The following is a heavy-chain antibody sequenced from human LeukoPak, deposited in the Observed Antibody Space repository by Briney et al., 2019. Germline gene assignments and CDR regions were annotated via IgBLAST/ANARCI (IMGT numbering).Heavy chain of an antibody. CDR1: GFIVSGDF. V-gene: IGHV3-66*01. Sequence: PGGSLRLSCAASGFIVSGDFMSWVRQAPGKGLEWVSVIYSDGSTYYADSVKGRFTISRDNSKNTLDLQMTGLRAEDTAVYYCARASGSGSSIDYWGQGTLVTVSS. CDR3: ARASGSGSSIDY. CDR2: IYSDGST. J-gene: IGHJ4*02. D-gene: IGHD3-10*01.